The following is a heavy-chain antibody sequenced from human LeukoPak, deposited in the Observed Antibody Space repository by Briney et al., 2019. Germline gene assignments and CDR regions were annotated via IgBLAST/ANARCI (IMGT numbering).Heavy chain of an antibody. CDR2: ISADTGNT. Sequence: ASVKVSCKAVGYTSTKYGISWVRQAPGQGLEWMGWISADTGNTKYAQNLQGRVTMTTDTSTSTAYMELRSLRSDDTAMYYCATRPNGAVLGGFDNWGQGTPLTVSS. V-gene: IGHV1-18*01. J-gene: IGHJ4*02. CDR1: GYTSTKYG. CDR3: ATRPNGAVLGGFDN. D-gene: IGHD2-8*01.